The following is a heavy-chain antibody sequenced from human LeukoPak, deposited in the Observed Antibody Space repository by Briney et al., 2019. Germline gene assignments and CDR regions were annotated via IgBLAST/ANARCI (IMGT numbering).Heavy chain of an antibody. CDR3: AKGSSGYFADL. J-gene: IGHJ5*02. CDR2: ISNDGGGI. Sequence: GGSLRLPCAASGFIFKNYGLIWVRQAPGKGLQWVSAISNDGGGIQYADFVQGRFTISRDNSKNMLFLQMNSLTAEDTALYYCAKGSSGYFADLWGQGTLVTVSS. V-gene: IGHV3-23*01. CDR1: GFIFKNYG. D-gene: IGHD3-22*01.